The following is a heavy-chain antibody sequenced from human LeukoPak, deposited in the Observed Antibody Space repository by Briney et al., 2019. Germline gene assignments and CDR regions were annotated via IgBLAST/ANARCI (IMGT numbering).Heavy chain of an antibody. J-gene: IGHJ4*02. CDR2: IYTSGST. CDR3: ARVDYGDYSKDFDY. D-gene: IGHD4-17*01. V-gene: IGHV4-61*02. Sequence: PSETLSLTGTVSGGSSSSGSYYWRWIRQPAGKGLEWIGRIYTSGSTNYNPSLKSRVTMSVDTSKNQFSLKVNSMTAADTAVYYCARVDYGDYSKDFDYWGQGTPVTVSS. CDR1: GGSSSSGSYY.